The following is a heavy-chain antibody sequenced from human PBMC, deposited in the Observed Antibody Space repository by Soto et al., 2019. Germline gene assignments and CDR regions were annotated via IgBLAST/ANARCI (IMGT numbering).Heavy chain of an antibody. CDR3: ARVSPTIVVVPDYGMDV. CDR2: ISGKNGNT. Sequence: QVQLVQSGVEVKKPGASVKVSCKASGYTFISHGISWVRQAPGQGLEWMGWISGKNGNTNSAQKLQGRVTLTTDTATSTAYMELRSLRSDDTAVYYCARVSPTIVVVPDYGMDVWGQGTTVTVSS. V-gene: IGHV1-18*04. J-gene: IGHJ6*02. D-gene: IGHD2-15*01. CDR1: GYTFISHG.